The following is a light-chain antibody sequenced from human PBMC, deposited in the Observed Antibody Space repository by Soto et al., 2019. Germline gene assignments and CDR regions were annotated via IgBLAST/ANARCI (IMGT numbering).Light chain of an antibody. CDR1: SSDVGSYNL. V-gene: IGLV2-23*03. CDR2: EGS. CDR3: CSYAGSSTFDVV. J-gene: IGLJ2*01. Sequence: QSALTQPASVSRSPGQSITISCTGTSSDVGSYNLVSWYQQHPGKAPKLMIYEGSKRPSGVSNRFSGSKSGNTASLTISGLQAEDEADYYCCSYAGSSTFDVVFGGGTKLTVL.